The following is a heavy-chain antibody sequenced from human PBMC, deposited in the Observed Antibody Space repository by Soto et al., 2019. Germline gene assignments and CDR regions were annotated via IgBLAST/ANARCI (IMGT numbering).Heavy chain of an antibody. CDR2: ISYDGSNK. CDR1: GFTFSSYG. Sequence: GGSLRLSCAASGFTFSSYGMHWVRQAPGKGLEWVAVISYDGSNKYYADSVKGRFTISRDNSKNTLYLQMNSLRAEDTAVYYCAKDYEVVAAKDYYYYYGMDVWGQGTTVTVSS. J-gene: IGHJ6*02. D-gene: IGHD2-15*01. CDR3: AKDYEVVAAKDYYYYYGMDV. V-gene: IGHV3-30*18.